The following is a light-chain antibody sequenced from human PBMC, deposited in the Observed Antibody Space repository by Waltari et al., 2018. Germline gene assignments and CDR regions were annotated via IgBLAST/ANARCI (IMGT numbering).Light chain of an antibody. Sequence: DVVMTQPPHSLSVTPGRPASISCTSTHSLLHTDGRTYLYWFLQKPRQPPQLLIYEVSKRFSGVPDRFSGSGSGTDFTLRISRVEAEDVGVYYCMQSLQLSMWTFGQGTKVEIK. J-gene: IGKJ1*01. CDR2: EVS. CDR3: MQSLQLSMWT. V-gene: IGKV2D-29*01. CDR1: HSLLHTDGRTY.